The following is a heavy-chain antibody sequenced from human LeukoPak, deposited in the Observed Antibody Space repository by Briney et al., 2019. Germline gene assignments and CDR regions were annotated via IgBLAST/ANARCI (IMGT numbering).Heavy chain of an antibody. J-gene: IGHJ5*02. D-gene: IGHD6-13*01. CDR2: IYYSGST. CDR3: ARVSGQQLVRSNWFDP. V-gene: IGHV4-59*01. CDR1: GGSISSYY. Sequence: SETLSLTCTVSGGSISSYYWSWIRQPPGKGLEWIGYIYYSGSTNYNPSLKSRVTISVDTSKNQFSLKLSSVTAEDTAVYYCARVSGQQLVRSNWFDPWGQGTLVTVSS.